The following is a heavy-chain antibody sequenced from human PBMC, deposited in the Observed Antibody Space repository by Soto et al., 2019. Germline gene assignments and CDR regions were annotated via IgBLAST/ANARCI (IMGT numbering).Heavy chain of an antibody. CDR1: GYSISSGYY. CDR3: AGSIAARPSAFDI. V-gene: IGHV4-38-2*01. D-gene: IGHD6-6*01. J-gene: IGHJ3*02. Sequence: SETLSLTCAVSGYSISSGYYWGWIRQPPGKGLEWIGSIYHSGSTYYNPSLKSRVTISVDTSKNQFSLKLSSVTAADTAVYYCAGSIAARPSAFDIWGQGTMVTVSS. CDR2: IYHSGST.